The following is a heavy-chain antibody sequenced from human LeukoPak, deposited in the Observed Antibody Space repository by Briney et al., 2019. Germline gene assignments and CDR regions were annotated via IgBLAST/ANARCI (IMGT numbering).Heavy chain of an antibody. D-gene: IGHD3-22*01. Sequence: GGSLRLSCAASRFTFSSYSMNWVRQAPGKGLEWVSSISSISSYIYYADSVKGRSTTPRDNAKNSLDLQMNSLRAEDTAVYYCARVIHYYDSSGLYWGQGTLVTVSS. J-gene: IGHJ4*02. CDR2: ISSISSYI. CDR3: ARVIHYYDSSGLY. V-gene: IGHV3-21*01. CDR1: RFTFSSYS.